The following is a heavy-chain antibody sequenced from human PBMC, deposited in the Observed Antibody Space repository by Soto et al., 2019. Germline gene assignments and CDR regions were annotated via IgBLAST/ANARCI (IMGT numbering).Heavy chain of an antibody. CDR2: ISYDGSNK. CDR1: GFTFSSYG. D-gene: IGHD4-17*01. CDR3: AKDQGPDYGDPDAPFEYYYYYYGMDV. Sequence: HPGGSLRLSCAASGFTFSSYGMHWVRQAPGKGLEWVAVISYDGSNKYYADSVKGRFTISRDNSKNTLYLQMNSLRAEDTAVYYCAKDQGPDYGDPDAPFEYYYYYYGMDVWGQGTTVTVSS. J-gene: IGHJ6*02. V-gene: IGHV3-30*18.